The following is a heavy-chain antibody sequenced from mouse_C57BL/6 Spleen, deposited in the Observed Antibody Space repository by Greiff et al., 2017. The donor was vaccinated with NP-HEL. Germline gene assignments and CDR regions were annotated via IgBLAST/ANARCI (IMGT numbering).Heavy chain of an antibody. CDR2: ISGGGGNT. Sequence: DVMLVESGGGLVKPGGSLKLSCAASGFTFSSYTMSWVRQTPEKRLEWVATISGGGGNTYYPDSVKGRFTISRDNAKNTLYLQMSSLRSEDTALYYCARRAPFDYWGQGTTLTVSS. J-gene: IGHJ2*01. V-gene: IGHV5-9*01. CDR1: GFTFSSYT. CDR3: ARRAPFDY.